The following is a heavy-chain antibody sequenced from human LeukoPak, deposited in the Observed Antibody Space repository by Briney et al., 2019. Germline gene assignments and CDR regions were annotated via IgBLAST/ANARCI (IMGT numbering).Heavy chain of an antibody. CDR3: AKSTARGGSSGSQFDY. D-gene: IGHD6-19*01. V-gene: IGHV1-46*01. J-gene: IGHJ4*02. CDR1: GYTFTSYY. CDR2: INPSGGST. Sequence: ASVKVSCKASGYTFTSYYMHWVRQAPGQGLEWMGIINPSGGSTSYAQKFQGRVTMTRDTSTSTVYMELSSLRSEDTAVYYCAKSTARGGSSGSQFDYWGQGTLVTVSS.